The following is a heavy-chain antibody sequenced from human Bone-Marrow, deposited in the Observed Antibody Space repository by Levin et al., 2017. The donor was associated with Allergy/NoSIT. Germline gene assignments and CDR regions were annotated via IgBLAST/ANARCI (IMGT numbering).Heavy chain of an antibody. CDR1: GGSVSSGSHH. D-gene: IGHD2-2*01. Sequence: AGGSLRLSCTVSGGSVSSGSHHWSWIRQPPGRGLEWIGCIHYSGSTKYNPSLKSRVTISVDTSKNQASLKLSSVTAADTAIYYCARDRVIPATGGNYYYYGMDVWGQGTTVTVSS. CDR2: IHYSGST. CDR3: ARDRVIPATGGNYYYYGMDV. V-gene: IGHV4-61*01. J-gene: IGHJ6*02.